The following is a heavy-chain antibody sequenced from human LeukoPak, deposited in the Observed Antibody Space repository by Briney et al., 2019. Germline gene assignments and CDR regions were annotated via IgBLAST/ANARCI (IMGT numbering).Heavy chain of an antibody. CDR3: ARDRHCSGGSCPRRVGEIDY. D-gene: IGHD2-15*01. V-gene: IGHV1-2*02. J-gene: IGHJ4*02. CDR1: GYTFTGYY. CDR2: INPNSGGT. Sequence: ASVKVSCKASGYTFTGYYMHWVRQAPGQGLEWMGWINPNSGGTNYAQKFQGRVTMTRDTSISTAYMELSRLRSDDTAVYYCARDRHCSGGSCPRRVGEIDYWGQGTLVTASS.